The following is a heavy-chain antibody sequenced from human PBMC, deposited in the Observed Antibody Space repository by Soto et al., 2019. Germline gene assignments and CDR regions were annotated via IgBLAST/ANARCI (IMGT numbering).Heavy chain of an antibody. J-gene: IGHJ6*02. D-gene: IGHD2-2*01. CDR1: GYTFTSYA. V-gene: IGHV1-18*01. Sequence: GASVKVSCKASGYTFTSYAISWVRQAPGQGLEWMGWISAYNGNTNYAQKFQGRVTMTTDTSTNTAYMELRSLRSDDTAVYYCARGEGVYCSITICRQKVYYYIVDVWGQGTTVTVSS. CDR3: ARGEGVYCSITICRQKVYYYIVDV. CDR2: ISAYNGNT.